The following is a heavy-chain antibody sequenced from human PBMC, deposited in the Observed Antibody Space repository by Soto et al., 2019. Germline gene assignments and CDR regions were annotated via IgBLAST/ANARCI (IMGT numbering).Heavy chain of an antibody. J-gene: IGHJ6*02. CDR2: INGGTGQT. CDR1: GYTFTSYA. D-gene: IGHD1-1*01. V-gene: IGHV1-3*01. CDR3: ARGKGMEENYYYYGLDI. Sequence: ASVKVSCKASGYTFTSYAMHWVRQAPGQSLEWMGWINGGTGQTRYSQRFQDRVTITRDTPASTANMELTSLTSEDTAVYYCARGKGMEENYYYYGLDIWGQGTTVTVSS.